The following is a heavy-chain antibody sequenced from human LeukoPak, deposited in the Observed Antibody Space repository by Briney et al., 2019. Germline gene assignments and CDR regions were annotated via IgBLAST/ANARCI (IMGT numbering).Heavy chain of an antibody. J-gene: IGHJ4*02. V-gene: IGHV1-2*02. CDR2: INPNSGGT. Sequence: ASVKVSCKAPGYTFTGYYLHWVRQAPGQGLEWMGWINPNSGGTNYAQKFQGRVTMTRDTSISTAYMELSRLRSDDTAVYYCARVGATGTTSPFDYWGQGTLDTVSS. CDR1: GYTFTGYY. D-gene: IGHD1-1*01. CDR3: ARVGATGTTSPFDY.